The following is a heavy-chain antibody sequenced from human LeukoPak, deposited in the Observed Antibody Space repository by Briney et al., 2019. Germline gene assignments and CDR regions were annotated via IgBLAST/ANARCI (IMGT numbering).Heavy chain of an antibody. Sequence: SETLSLTCTVSGGSISSYYWSWIRQPPGKGLEWIGYIYYSGSTNYNPSPKSRVTISVDTSKNQFSLKLSSVTAADTAVYYCASDYSDYYLDYWGQGTLVTVSS. V-gene: IGHV4-59*08. CDR1: GGSISSYY. CDR2: IYYSGST. CDR3: ASDYSDYYLDY. J-gene: IGHJ4*02. D-gene: IGHD4-11*01.